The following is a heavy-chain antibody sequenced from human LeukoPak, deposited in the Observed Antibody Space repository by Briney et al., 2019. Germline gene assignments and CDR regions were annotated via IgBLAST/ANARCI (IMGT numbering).Heavy chain of an antibody. CDR1: GFNARSNY. D-gene: IGHD2-15*01. J-gene: IGHJ4*02. Sequence: GGSLRLSCAASGFNARSNYMSWVRQAPGKGLEWVSVIYSDGSTYYSESVGGRFTISRDDPKNTVYLQMNSLRAEDTAVYYCTRDCFTGGGYFDYWGQGALVVVSS. V-gene: IGHV3-53*01. CDR2: IYSDGST. CDR3: TRDCFTGGGYFDY.